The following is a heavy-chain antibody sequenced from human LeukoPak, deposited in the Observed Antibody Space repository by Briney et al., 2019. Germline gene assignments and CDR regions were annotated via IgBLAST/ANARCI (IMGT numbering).Heavy chain of an antibody. CDR2: IKQDGSEK. J-gene: IGHJ4*02. CDR3: ARDQEQQLVEGDGY. CDR1: GFTFSSYW. D-gene: IGHD6-13*01. V-gene: IGHV3-7*01. Sequence: GGSPRLSCAASGFTFSSYWMSWVRQAPGKGLEWVANIKQDGSEKYYVDSVKGRFTISRDNAKNSLYLQMNSLRAEDTAVYYCARDQEQQLVEGDGYWGQGTLVTVSS.